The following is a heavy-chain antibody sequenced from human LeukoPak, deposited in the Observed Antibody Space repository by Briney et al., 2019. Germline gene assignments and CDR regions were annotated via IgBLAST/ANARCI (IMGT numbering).Heavy chain of an antibody. CDR1: GSTFGTYA. J-gene: IGHJ3*02. Sequence: DPGGSLRLSCAVSGSTFGTYAMSWVRQAPGKGLEWVSTISASGGTTYYADSVKGRFTISRDDFKNTLYLQMNTLRAEDTALYYCAKDGLPILGVINDAFDIWGQGTMVTVSS. D-gene: IGHD3-3*01. CDR2: ISASGGTT. CDR3: AKDGLPILGVINDAFDI. V-gene: IGHV3-23*01.